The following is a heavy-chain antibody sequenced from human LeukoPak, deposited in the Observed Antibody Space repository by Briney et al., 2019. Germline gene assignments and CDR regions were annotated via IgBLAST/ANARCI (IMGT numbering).Heavy chain of an antibody. CDR1: GYTFTSYG. CDR2: ISAYNGNT. V-gene: IGHV1-18*01. J-gene: IGHJ5*02. D-gene: IGHD5-24*01. CDR3: ARVGEVATIDNWFDP. Sequence: ASVKVSCKASGYTFTSYGISWVRQAPGQGLEWMGWISAYNGNTNYAQKLQGRVTMTTDTSTSTAYMELRSLRSDDTAVYYCARVGEVATIDNWFDPWGQGTLVTVSS.